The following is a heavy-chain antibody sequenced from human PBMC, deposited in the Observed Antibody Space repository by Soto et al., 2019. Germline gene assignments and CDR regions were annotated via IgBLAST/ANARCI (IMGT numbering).Heavy chain of an antibody. CDR2: IWDYEINT. CDR3: AKDGGYQLPDNFFYYGFDV. J-gene: IGHJ6*02. V-gene: IGHV3-30*18. Sequence: LSLSCAASRFTFTSHAMHWVRQTAGNGLEWMGVIWDYEINTKYAHTVKGRFTMSRDKVKNTLSMQMSSLRPEDTAVYYCAKDGGYQLPDNFFYYGFDVWGQGTMVTVSS. D-gene: IGHD5-18*01. CDR1: RFTFTSHA.